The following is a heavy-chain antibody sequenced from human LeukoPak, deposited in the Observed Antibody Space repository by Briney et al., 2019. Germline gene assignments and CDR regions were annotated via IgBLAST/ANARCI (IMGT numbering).Heavy chain of an antibody. CDR3: ARDNSDCGDPGEIDY. V-gene: IGHV3-48*03. CDR2: ISSSGSTI. D-gene: IGHD4-17*01. J-gene: IGHJ4*02. Sequence: GGSLRLSCAASGFTFSSYEMNWVRQAPGKGLEWVSYISSSGSTIYYADSVMGRFTISRDNAKNSLYLQMNSLRAEDTAVYYCARDNSDCGDPGEIDYWGQGTLVTVSS. CDR1: GFTFSSYE.